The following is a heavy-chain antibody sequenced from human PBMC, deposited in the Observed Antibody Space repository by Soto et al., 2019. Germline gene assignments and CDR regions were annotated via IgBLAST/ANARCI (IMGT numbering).Heavy chain of an antibody. CDR1: GGSFSGHY. J-gene: IGHJ4*02. CDR2: IYHSGST. V-gene: IGHV4-34*01. Sequence: SETLSLTCAVYGGSFSGHYWSWIRQPSGKGLEWIGEIYHSGSTNYNPSLKSRVTISVDTSKNQFSLKLSSVTAADTAVYYCAGAGTSGHAKALDDCCQGTLVTLAS. CDR3: AGAGTSGHAKALDD. D-gene: IGHD5-12*01.